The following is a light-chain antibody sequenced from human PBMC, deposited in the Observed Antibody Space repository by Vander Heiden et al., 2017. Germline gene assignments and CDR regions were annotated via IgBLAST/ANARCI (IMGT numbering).Light chain of an antibody. J-gene: IGKJ4*01. CDR1: QGISSA. Sequence: IHLPQSPSSLPASEGDTVTIPFRASQGISSALAWYQQKPGKAPKLMIYDASSLESGVPSRFSGSGAGTDFTLTISSLHPEDFATYYCQQFNRYPHTFGGGTKVEIK. V-gene: IGKV1-13*02. CDR3: QQFNRYPHT. CDR2: DAS.